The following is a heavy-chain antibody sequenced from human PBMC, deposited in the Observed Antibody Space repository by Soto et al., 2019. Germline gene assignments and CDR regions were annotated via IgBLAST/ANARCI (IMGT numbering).Heavy chain of an antibody. Sequence: PVGSLRLSCAASGFTFSSYGMHWVRQAPGKGLEWVAVISYDGSNKYYADSVKGRFTISRDNSKNALYLQMNSLRAEDTAVYYCAKGRSGPGAFDIWGQGTMVTVSS. J-gene: IGHJ3*02. CDR1: GFTFSSYG. V-gene: IGHV3-30*18. CDR3: AKGRSGPGAFDI. CDR2: ISYDGSNK.